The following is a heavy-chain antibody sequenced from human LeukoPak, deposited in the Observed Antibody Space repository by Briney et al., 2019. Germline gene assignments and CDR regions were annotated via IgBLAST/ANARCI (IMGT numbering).Heavy chain of an antibody. CDR3: AKDDIIKNW. D-gene: IGHD2/OR15-2a*01. CDR2: VTDSGTNT. V-gene: IGHV3-23*01. Sequence: GGSLRLSCAASGFTFRNYAVSWVRQAPGKGLECISYVTDSGTNTDYADSVKGRFTISRDNSKNTLYLQMNSLTAEDTAVYYCAKDDIIKNWWGQGTLVTVSS. J-gene: IGHJ4*02. CDR1: GFTFRNYA.